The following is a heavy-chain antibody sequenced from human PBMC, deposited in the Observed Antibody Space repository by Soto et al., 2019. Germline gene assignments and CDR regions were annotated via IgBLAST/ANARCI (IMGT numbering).Heavy chain of an antibody. CDR2: IIPIFGTA. V-gene: IGHV1-69*01. J-gene: IGHJ3*02. Sequence: VQLVQSGAEVKKTGSSVKVSCKASGGTFSSYAISWVRQAPGQGLEWMGGIIPIFGTANYAQKFQGRVTITADESTSTAYMELSSLRSEDTAVYYCARAGIDYYDSSGYGVLGAFDIWGQGTMVTVSS. CDR3: ARAGIDYYDSSGYGVLGAFDI. D-gene: IGHD3-22*01. CDR1: GGTFSSYA.